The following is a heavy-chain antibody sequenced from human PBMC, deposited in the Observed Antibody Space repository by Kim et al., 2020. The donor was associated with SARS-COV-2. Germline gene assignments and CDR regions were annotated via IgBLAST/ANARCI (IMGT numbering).Heavy chain of an antibody. V-gene: IGHV3-33*01. D-gene: IGHD6-13*01. J-gene: IGHJ4*02. CDR3: ARENIAAAGPFDY. Sequence: GGSLRLSCAASGFTFSSYGMHWVRQAPGKGLEWVAVIWYDGSNKYYADSVKGRFTISRDNSKNTLYLQMNSLRAEDTAVYYCARENIAAAGPFDYWGQGTLVTVSS. CDR2: IWYDGSNK. CDR1: GFTFSSYG.